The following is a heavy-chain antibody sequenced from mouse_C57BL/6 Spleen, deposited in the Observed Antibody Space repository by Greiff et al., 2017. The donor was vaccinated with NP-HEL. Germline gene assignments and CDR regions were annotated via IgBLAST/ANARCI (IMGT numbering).Heavy chain of an antibody. V-gene: IGHV1-80*01. CDR2: IYPGDGDT. CDR1: GYAFSSYW. D-gene: IGHD4-1*01. Sequence: VQLQQSGASVKISCKASGYAFSSYWMNWVKQRPGKGLEWNGQIYPGDGDTNYNGKFKGKATQTADKSTSTAYMKLSSLTSEDAAVYFCARETGSFDYWGQGTTLTVSS. J-gene: IGHJ2*01. CDR3: ARETGSFDY.